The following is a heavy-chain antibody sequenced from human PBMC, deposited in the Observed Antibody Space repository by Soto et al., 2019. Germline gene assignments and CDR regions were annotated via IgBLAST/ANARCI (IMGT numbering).Heavy chain of an antibody. V-gene: IGHV3-7*01. Sequence: QPGGSLRLSCAASGFTFSSYWMNWVRQAPGKGLEWVANIKQDGSEKYYVDSVKGRFTISRDNAKNSLYLQMNSLRAEDTAVYYCARIPGTGIAAAGYYYYGMDVWGQGTTVTVSS. J-gene: IGHJ6*02. CDR3: ARIPGTGIAAAGYYYYGMDV. CDR2: IKQDGSEK. CDR1: GFTFSSYW. D-gene: IGHD6-13*01.